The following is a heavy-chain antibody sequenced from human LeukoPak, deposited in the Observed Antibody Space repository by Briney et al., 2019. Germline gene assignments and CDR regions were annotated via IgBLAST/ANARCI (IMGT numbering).Heavy chain of an antibody. D-gene: IGHD3-22*01. CDR3: ARGRHYYDSSGLDWFDP. V-gene: IGHV4-39*07. CDR1: GGSISSSSYY. J-gene: IGHJ5*02. Sequence: SETLSLTCTVSGGSISSSSYYWGWIRQPPGNGLEWIGSLYYSGSTYYNPSLKSRVTISVDSSKNQFSLKLRSVTAADTAVYYCARGRHYYDSSGLDWFDPWGQGTLVTVSS. CDR2: LYYSGST.